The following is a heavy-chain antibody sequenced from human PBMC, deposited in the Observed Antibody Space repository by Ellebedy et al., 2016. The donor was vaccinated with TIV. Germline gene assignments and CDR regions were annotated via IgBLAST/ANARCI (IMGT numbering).Heavy chain of an antibody. Sequence: AASVKVSCNVSGYTLTELSMHWARQAPGKGLEWMGAFDPEDGQTIYAQKFQGRVTMSEDTSTDTAYMEVRSLRSEDTAVYYCATLVLTDYDAFDVWGQGTMVTVSS. J-gene: IGHJ3*01. CDR1: GYTLTELS. D-gene: IGHD3-9*01. CDR3: ATLVLTDYDAFDV. CDR2: FDPEDGQT. V-gene: IGHV1-24*01.